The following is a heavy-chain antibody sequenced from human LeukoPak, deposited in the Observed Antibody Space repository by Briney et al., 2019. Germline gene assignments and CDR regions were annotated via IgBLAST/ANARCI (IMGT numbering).Heavy chain of an antibody. CDR1: GGSISSSSYY. D-gene: IGHD6-25*01. CDR3: ARDQSIVAGWFDP. V-gene: IGHV4-39*07. J-gene: IGHJ5*02. CDR2: IYYYGST. Sequence: SETLSLTCTVSGGSISSSSYYWGWIRHPPGKGLEWIGSIYYYGSTYYNPSLRSRVTISVDTSKNQFSLKLSSVTAADTAVYYCARDQSIVAGWFDPWGQGTLATVSS.